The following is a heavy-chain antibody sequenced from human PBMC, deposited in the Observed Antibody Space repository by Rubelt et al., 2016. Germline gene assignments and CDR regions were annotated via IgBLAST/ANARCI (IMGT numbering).Heavy chain of an antibody. CDR3: ARGIVVGATRVDY. CDR2: IYYSGST. D-gene: IGHD1-26*01. V-gene: IGHV4-39*07. J-gene: IGHJ4*02. Sequence: GGSISSSSYYWGWIRQPPGKGLEWIGSIYYSGSTYYNPSLKSRVTISVDTSKNQFSLKLSSVTAADTAVYYCARGIVVGATRVDYWGQGTLVTVSS. CDR1: GGSISSSSYY.